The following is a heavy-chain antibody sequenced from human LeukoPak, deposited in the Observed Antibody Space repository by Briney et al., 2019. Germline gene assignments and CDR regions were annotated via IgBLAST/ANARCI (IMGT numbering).Heavy chain of an antibody. CDR2: IYYTGSSGST. D-gene: IGHD3-22*01. CDR1: GGSIGSYF. J-gene: IGHJ3*02. Sequence: SETLSLTCNVSGGSIGSYFWSWIRQPPGMGLEWIGYIYYTGSSGSTNYNPSLKSRVTISVDTPKKHFSLKLSSVTAADTAVYYCARERGYYYDSSGYDPAGYDAFDICGQGTMVTVSS. V-gene: IGHV4-59*01. CDR3: ARERGYYYDSSGYDPAGYDAFDI.